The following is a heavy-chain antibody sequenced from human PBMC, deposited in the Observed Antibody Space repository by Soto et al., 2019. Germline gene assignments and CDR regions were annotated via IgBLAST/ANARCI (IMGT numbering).Heavy chain of an antibody. CDR3: AREGVSSSWYNYYGMDV. CDR2: IYYSGST. CDR1: GGSISSYY. J-gene: IGHJ6*02. Sequence: SETLSLTCTVSGGSISSYYWSWIRQPPGKGLEWIGYIYYSGSTNYNPSLKSRVTISVDTSKNQFSLKLGSVTAADTAVYYCAREGVSSSWYNYYGMDVWGQGTTVTVSS. V-gene: IGHV4-59*01. D-gene: IGHD6-13*01.